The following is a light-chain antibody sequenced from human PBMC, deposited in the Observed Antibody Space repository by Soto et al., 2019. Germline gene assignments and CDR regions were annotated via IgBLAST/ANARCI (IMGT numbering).Light chain of an antibody. V-gene: IGKV3-20*01. CDR2: GAS. CDR1: QSVSSSY. J-gene: IGKJ3*01. CDR3: QQFGSPFT. Sequence: EIVLTQSPGTLSLSPGERATLSCRASQSVSSSYLAWYQHKPGQAPRLLIYGASTRATGIPDRFSGSGSGTDFTLTMSRLEPEDFAVYFCQQFGSPFTFGPGTKVDLK.